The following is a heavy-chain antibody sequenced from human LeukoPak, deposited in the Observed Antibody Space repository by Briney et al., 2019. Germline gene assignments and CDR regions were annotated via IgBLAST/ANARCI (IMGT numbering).Heavy chain of an antibody. CDR2: ISSSNSYT. CDR1: GIPFSDYY. J-gene: IGHJ4*02. CDR3: AAGTAADF. D-gene: IGHD6-13*01. V-gene: IGHV3-11*03. Sequence: GGSLRLSCVVSGIPFSDYYMNWIRQAPGKGLEWISYISSSNSYTDYADSVKGRFTISRDNAKSALYLHLNSLRLEDTAVYYCAAGTAADFWGQGTLVTVSS.